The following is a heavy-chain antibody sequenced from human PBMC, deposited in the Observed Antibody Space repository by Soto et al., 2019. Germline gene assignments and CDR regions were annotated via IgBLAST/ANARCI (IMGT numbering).Heavy chain of an antibody. CDR2: ISAYNGNT. CDR3: ARGFGGVIVLDFDY. CDR1: GYTFSTYG. D-gene: IGHD3-16*02. J-gene: IGHJ4*02. Sequence: GSMKGSRKASGYTFSTYGINRGRQAPGQGLEWMGWISAYNGNTNYAQKLQGRVTMTTDTSTSTAYMELRSLRSDDTAVYYCARGFGGVIVLDFDYWGQGTLVTVSS. V-gene: IGHV1-18*01.